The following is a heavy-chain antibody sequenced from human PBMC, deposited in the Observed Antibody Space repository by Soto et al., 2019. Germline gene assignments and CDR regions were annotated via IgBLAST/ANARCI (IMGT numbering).Heavy chain of an antibody. CDR1: GGSIINYY. Sequence: SETLSLTCTVSGGSIINYYWSLIRTPPGKGLEWIGYIHYSGSTNYNPSLMSRVTISVDTSKNQFSLKLNSVTAADTAVYYCARAVGGTYIPYYMDVWGKGTTVTVSS. CDR2: IHYSGST. CDR3: ARAVGGTYIPYYMDV. D-gene: IGHD1-26*01. V-gene: IGHV4-59*13. J-gene: IGHJ6*03.